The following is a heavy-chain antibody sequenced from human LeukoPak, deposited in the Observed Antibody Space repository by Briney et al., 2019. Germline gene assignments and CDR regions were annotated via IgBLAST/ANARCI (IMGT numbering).Heavy chain of an antibody. V-gene: IGHV4-30-2*01. CDR3: ARVPAGTFVVGWFDP. D-gene: IGHD6-13*01. J-gene: IGHJ5*02. CDR2: IYHSGST. CDR1: GDSISRNNYY. Sequence: SQTLSLTCTVSGDSISRNNYYWSWLRQPPGKGLEWIGYIYHSGSTYYNPSLKSRVTISVDKSKNQFSLKLSSVTAADTAVYYCARVPAGTFVVGWFDPWGQGTLVTVSS.